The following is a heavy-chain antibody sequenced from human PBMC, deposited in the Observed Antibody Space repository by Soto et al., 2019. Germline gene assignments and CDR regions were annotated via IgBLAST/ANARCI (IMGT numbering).Heavy chain of an antibody. CDR2: IYYSGST. CDR1: GGSISSYY. D-gene: IGHD3-10*01. V-gene: IGHV4-59*01. J-gene: IGHJ6*02. Sequence: SETLSLTCTVSGGSISSYYWSWIRQPPGKGLEWIGYIYYSGSTNYNPSLKSRVTISVDTSKNQFSLKLSSVTAADTAVYYCARIVVRGVTLGYYGMDVWGQGTTVT. CDR3: ARIVVRGVTLGYYGMDV.